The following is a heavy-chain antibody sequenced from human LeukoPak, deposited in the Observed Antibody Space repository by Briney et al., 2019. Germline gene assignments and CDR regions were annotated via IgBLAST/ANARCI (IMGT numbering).Heavy chain of an antibody. V-gene: IGHV1-46*01. Sequence: ASVKVSFKASGYTFTSYYMHWVRQAPGQGLEWMGIINPSGGSTSYAQKFQGRVTMTRDMSTSTVYMELSSLRSEDTAVYYCARDSRMLRDAFDIWGQGTMVTVSS. D-gene: IGHD2-8*01. J-gene: IGHJ3*02. CDR3: ARDSRMLRDAFDI. CDR2: INPSGGST. CDR1: GYTFTSYY.